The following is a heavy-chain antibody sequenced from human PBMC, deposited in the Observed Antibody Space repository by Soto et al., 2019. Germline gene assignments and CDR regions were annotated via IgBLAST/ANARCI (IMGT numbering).Heavy chain of an antibody. Sequence: LRLSCTASGFNTRFYSMSWVRQTPGKGLEWVAALSRSGGATYYADSVRGRFTISRDASKDTLFLQMSNLRAEDTALYYCSKGEMSTIRNSFDPWGQGTLVTVSS. CDR1: GFNTRFYS. CDR3: SKGEMSTIRNSFDP. D-gene: IGHD1-7*01. CDR2: LSRSGGAT. J-gene: IGHJ5*02. V-gene: IGHV3-23*01.